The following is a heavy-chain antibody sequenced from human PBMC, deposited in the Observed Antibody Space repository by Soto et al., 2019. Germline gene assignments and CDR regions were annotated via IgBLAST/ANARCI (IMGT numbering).Heavy chain of an antibody. J-gene: IGHJ4*02. CDR3: TREDSIIIPAVADF. Sequence: GALRLSCAVSGFTFTNYGFNWVRQAPGKGLEWVSSVSKSDYTYYSDSVKGRFTISRDNAKNSVSLQMNNLRGEDTAVYYCTREDSIIIPAVADFWGQGTLVTVSS. V-gene: IGHV3-21*01. D-gene: IGHD6-19*01. CDR2: VSKSDYT. CDR1: GFTFTNYG.